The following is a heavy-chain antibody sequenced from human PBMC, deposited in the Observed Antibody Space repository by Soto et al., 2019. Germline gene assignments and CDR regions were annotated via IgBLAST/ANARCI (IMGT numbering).Heavy chain of an antibody. CDR2: IIPIFGTA. CDR1: GGTFSSYA. J-gene: IGHJ5*02. V-gene: IGHV1-69*01. Sequence: QVQLVQSGAGVKKPGSSVEVSCKASGGTFSSYAISWVRQAPGQGLEWMGGIIPIFGTANYAQKFQGRVTITADESTSTAYMELSSLRSEDTAVYYCARIRREWLLEDPWGQGTLVTVSS. D-gene: IGHD3-3*01. CDR3: ARIRREWLLEDP.